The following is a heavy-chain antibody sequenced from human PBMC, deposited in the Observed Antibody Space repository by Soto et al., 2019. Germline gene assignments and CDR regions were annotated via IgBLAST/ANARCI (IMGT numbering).Heavy chain of an antibody. CDR1: GYTFTIYG. D-gene: IGHD2-15*01. CDR2: ISAYNGNT. J-gene: IGHJ5*02. Sequence: QVQLVQSGAEVKKPGASVKVSCKASGYTFTIYGISWVRQAPGQGLEWMGWISAYNGNTNYAQKLQGRVTMTTDTSTSTAYMELRSLRSDDTAVYYCARAYCSGGSCYSLLVWFDPWGQGTLVTVSS. CDR3: ARAYCSGGSCYSLLVWFDP. V-gene: IGHV1-18*01.